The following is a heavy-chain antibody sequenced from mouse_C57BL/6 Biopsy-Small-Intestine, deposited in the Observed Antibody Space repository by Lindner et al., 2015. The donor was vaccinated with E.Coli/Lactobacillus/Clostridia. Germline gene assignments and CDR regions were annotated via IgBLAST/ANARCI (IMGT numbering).Heavy chain of an antibody. J-gene: IGHJ2*01. CDR1: GFTFSDYG. CDR3: ARGNYGGDYFDY. V-gene: IGHV5-17*01. Sequence: VQLQESGGGLVKTGGSLKLSCAASGFTFSDYGMHWVRQAPEKGLEWVAHISSGSNTIYYADTVKGRFTISRGNAKRTLFLQMTSLRSEDTAMYYCARGNYGGDYFDYWGQGTTLTVSS. CDR2: ISSGSNTI. D-gene: IGHD2-1*01.